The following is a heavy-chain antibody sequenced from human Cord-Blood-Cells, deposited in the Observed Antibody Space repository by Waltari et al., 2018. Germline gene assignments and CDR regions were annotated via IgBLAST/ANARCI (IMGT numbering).Heavy chain of an antibody. J-gene: IGHJ4*02. V-gene: IGHV4-39*01. CDR3: ARRGAARPFDY. D-gene: IGHD6-6*01. CDR2: IYYSGST. Sequence: QLQLQESGPGLVQPSETLSPTCTVSGGSISSSSYHWGWLRQPPGKGLEWIGSIYYSGSTYYNPSLKSRVTISVDTSKNQFSLKLSSVTAADTAVYYCARRGAARPFDYWGQGTLVTVSS. CDR1: GGSISSSSYH.